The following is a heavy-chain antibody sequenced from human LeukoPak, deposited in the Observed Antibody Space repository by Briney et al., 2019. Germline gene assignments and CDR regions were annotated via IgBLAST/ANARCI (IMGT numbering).Heavy chain of an antibody. J-gene: IGHJ2*01. V-gene: IGHV1-58*01. CDR2: IVVGSGNT. D-gene: IGHD6-13*01. CDR3: AAGSSSWYSRYWYFDL. Sequence: SVKVSCQACGFTFTSSAVQGVRQARGQRLEWIGWIVVGSGNTNYAQKFQERVSITRDMSTSTAYMELRSLRSEDTAVYYCAAGSSSWYSRYWYFDLWGRGTLVTVSS. CDR1: GFTFTSSA.